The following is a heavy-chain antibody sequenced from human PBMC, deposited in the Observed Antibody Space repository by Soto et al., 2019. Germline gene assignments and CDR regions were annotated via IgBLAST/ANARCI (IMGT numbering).Heavy chain of an antibody. J-gene: IGHJ4*02. CDR1: GYTFTSCG. V-gene: IGHV1-18*01. D-gene: IGHD2-15*01. CDR2: ISAYNGNT. CDR3: ARGGLLSPGGYCSGGSCYAALGFDC. Sequence: ASVKVSCTDSGYTFTSCGISWVRQAPGQGLEWMGWISAYNGNTNYAQKLQGRVTMTTDTSTSTAYMELRSLRSDDTAVYYCARGGLLSPGGYCSGGSCYAALGFDCWGQGTLVTVSS.